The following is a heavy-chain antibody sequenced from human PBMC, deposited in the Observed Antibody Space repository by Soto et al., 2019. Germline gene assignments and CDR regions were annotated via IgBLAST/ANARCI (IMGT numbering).Heavy chain of an antibody. CDR2: IGPESGAT. D-gene: IGHD1-26*01. CDR3: GRGRSGQIVIFY. J-gene: IGHJ4*02. CDR1: GYTFSGHY. Sequence: ASVKVSGETSGYTFSGHYIHWVRQAPQQGPEWMGEIGPESGATRYAEKFRGRVTMTMDTSITTVYMELRNLSPDDTAVYYCGRGRSGQIVIFYWGQGTPVTVSS. V-gene: IGHV1-2*02.